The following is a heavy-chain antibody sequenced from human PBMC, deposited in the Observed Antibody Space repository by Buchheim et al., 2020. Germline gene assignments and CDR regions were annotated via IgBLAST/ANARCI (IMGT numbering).Heavy chain of an antibody. Sequence: EEQLLESGGGLVQPGGSLRLSCAASGFSFSNYAMTWVRQAPGKGLEWVSVISDSGGRSDYADSVKGRFTISRDNSKNTLFLQMNSLRVEDTAVYYCAKSLPSRLCRFDPWGQGT. J-gene: IGHJ5*02. V-gene: IGHV3-23*01. D-gene: IGHD2-2*01. CDR3: AKSLPSRLCRFDP. CDR1: GFSFSNYA. CDR2: ISDSGGRS.